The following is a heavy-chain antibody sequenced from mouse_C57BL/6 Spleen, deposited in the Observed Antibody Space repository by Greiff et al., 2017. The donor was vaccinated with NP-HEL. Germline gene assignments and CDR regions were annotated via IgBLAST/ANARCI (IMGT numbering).Heavy chain of an antibody. CDR2: IDPANGNT. CDR3: ARDYGSSYEAWFAY. V-gene: IGHV14-3*01. J-gene: IGHJ3*01. Sequence: VQLKESVAELVRPGASVKLSCTASGFNIKNTYMHWVKQRPEQGLEWIGRIDPANGNTKYAPKFQGKATITADTSSNTAYLQLSSLTSEDTAIYYCARDYGSSYEAWFAYWGQGTLVTVSA. D-gene: IGHD1-1*01. CDR1: GFNIKNTY.